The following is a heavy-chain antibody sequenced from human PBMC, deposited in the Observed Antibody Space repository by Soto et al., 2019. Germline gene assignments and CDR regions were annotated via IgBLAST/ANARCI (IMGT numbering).Heavy chain of an antibody. J-gene: IGHJ4*02. Sequence: ASVKVSCKASGYTFTSYGISWVRQAPGQGLEWMGWISAYNGNTNYAQKLQGRVTMTTDTSTSTAYMELRSLRSDDTAVYYCARGVDVVTSGFYYFDYWGQGTLVTVSS. CDR1: GYTFTSYG. CDR2: ISAYNGNT. D-gene: IGHD3-22*01. CDR3: ARGVDVVTSGFYYFDY. V-gene: IGHV1-18*01.